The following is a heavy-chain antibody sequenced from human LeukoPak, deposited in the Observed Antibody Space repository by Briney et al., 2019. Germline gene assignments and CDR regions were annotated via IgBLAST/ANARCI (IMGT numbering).Heavy chain of an antibody. Sequence: SETLSLTCTVSGVSISSYYWSWIRQPAGKGLEWIGRIYTSGSTIYNPSLKGRVTMSMDTSQNQFSLKLSSVTAADTAVYYCARGYSAYDQLFDYWGQRTLVTVSS. CDR3: ARGYSAYDQLFDY. CDR2: IYTSGST. J-gene: IGHJ4*02. CDR1: GVSISSYY. V-gene: IGHV4-4*07. D-gene: IGHD5-12*01.